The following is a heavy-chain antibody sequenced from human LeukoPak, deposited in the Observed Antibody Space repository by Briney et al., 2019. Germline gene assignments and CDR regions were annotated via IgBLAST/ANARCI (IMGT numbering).Heavy chain of an antibody. J-gene: IGHJ3*02. CDR1: GFTFSSYS. CDR2: ITRSNYI. V-gene: IGHV3-21*01. CDR3: ARGRDGYTLIDAFDI. D-gene: IGHD5-24*01. Sequence: GGSLRLSCAASGFTFSSYSMNWVRQAPGKGLEWVSSITRSNYIYYADSVKGRFTISRDNAKNSLYLQMNSLRAEDTAVYYCARGRDGYTLIDAFDIWGQGTMVTVSS.